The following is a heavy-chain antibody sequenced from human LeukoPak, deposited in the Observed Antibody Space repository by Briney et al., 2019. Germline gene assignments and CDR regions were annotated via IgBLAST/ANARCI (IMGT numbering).Heavy chain of an antibody. V-gene: IGHV1-58*02. J-gene: IGHJ6*02. D-gene: IGHD3-22*01. Sequence: SVKVSCEASGFTFTSSAMQWVRQARGQRLEWIGWIVVGSGNTNYAQKFQERVTITRDMSTSTAYMELSSLRSEDTAVYYCAAPHSYYYDSSGYYPGGNYYYGMDVWGQGTTVTVSS. CDR2: IVVGSGNT. CDR3: AAPHSYYYDSSGYYPGGNYYYGMDV. CDR1: GFTFTSSA.